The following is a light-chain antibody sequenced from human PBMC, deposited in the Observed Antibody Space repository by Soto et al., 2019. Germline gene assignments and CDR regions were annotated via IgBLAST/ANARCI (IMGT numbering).Light chain of an antibody. V-gene: IGLV1-40*01. CDR3: PSYDSSLSGYV. CDR2: GNS. Sequence: QSVLTQPPSVSGAPGQRVTISCTGSSSNIGAGYDVHWYQQLPGTAPKLLIYGNSNRPSGVPDRFSGSKSGTSASLAITGLQAEDEADYYCPSYDSSLSGYVFGTGTKVTV. J-gene: IGLJ1*01. CDR1: SSNIGAGYD.